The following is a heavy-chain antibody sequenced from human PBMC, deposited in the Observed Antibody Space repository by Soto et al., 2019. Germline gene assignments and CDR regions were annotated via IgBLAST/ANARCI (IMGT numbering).Heavy chain of an antibody. CDR1: GGSISSYY. Sequence: SETLSLTCTVSGGSISSYYWSCIRPPPGKGLEWIGYIYYSGSTNYNPSLKSRVTISVDTSKNQFSLKLSSVTAADTAVYYCARETAAAGMNLFDPWGQGTLVTVSS. D-gene: IGHD6-13*01. J-gene: IGHJ5*02. V-gene: IGHV4-59*01. CDR2: IYYSGST. CDR3: ARETAAAGMNLFDP.